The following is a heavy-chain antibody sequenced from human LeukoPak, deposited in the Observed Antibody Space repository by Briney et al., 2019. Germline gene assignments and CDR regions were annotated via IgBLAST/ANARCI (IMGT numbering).Heavy chain of an antibody. Sequence: PSETLSLACTVSGGSISSYYWSWIRQPPGKGLEWIGYIYYSGSTNYNPSLKGRVTISVDTSKNQFSLKLSSVTAADTAVYYCARGIQLWPYFDYWGQGTLVTVSS. D-gene: IGHD5-18*01. V-gene: IGHV4-59*01. CDR1: GGSISSYY. CDR3: ARGIQLWPYFDY. CDR2: IYYSGST. J-gene: IGHJ4*02.